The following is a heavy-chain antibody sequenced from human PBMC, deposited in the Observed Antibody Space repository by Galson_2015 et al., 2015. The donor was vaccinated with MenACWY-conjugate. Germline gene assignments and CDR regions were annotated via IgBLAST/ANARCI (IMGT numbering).Heavy chain of an antibody. J-gene: IGHJ4*02. CDR1: GFTFNNYW. V-gene: IGHV3-7*03. Sequence: SLRLSCAASGFTFNNYWMSWVRQAPGKGLEWVASIKEDGSDKYYVDSVKGRFTISRDNAQNSLYLQMNSLRADDTAVYYCARDLGFCSGGTCYSVYDSWGQGTLVTVS. D-gene: IGHD2-15*01. CDR3: ARDLGFCSGGTCYSVYDS. CDR2: IKEDGSDK.